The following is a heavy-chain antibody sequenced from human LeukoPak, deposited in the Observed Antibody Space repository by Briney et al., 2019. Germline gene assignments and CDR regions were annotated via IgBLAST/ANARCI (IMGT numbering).Heavy chain of an antibody. D-gene: IGHD1-1*01. CDR2: IYFTGST. V-gene: IGHV4-59*11. CDR1: GGSISSRY. Sequence: PSETLSLTCTVSGGSISSRYWSWIRQPPGKGLEWIGSIYFTGSTDYNPPLKSRVAILVDTSKNQFSLKLTSVTAADTAVYYCACSNTTLAPFDYWGQGTLITVSS. J-gene: IGHJ4*02. CDR3: ACSNTTLAPFDY.